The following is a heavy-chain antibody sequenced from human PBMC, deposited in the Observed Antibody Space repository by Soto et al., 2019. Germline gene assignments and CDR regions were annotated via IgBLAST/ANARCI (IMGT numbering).Heavy chain of an antibody. CDR3: AGEKVGTTVIDF. Sequence: QAQLVQSGAEVKKPGASVKVSCKASGYTFTGYDINWVRQDTGQGLEWMGWMNPNSGNTGYAQNFQSRVTMTRDNSITTAYMELPSLRDDDSAVYYCAGEKVGTTVIDFWGQGTLVTVSS. CDR2: MNPNSGNT. D-gene: IGHD4-17*01. J-gene: IGHJ4*02. V-gene: IGHV1-8*01. CDR1: GYTFTGYD.